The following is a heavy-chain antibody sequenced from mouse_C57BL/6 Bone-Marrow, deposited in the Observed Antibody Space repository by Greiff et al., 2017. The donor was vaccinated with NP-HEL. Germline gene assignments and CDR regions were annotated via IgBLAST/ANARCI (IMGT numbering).Heavy chain of an antibody. CDR1: GFTFSDYY. CDR3: ASDETGTWAMDY. J-gene: IGHJ4*01. CDR2: ISNGGGST. D-gene: IGHD4-1*01. Sequence: EVKLMESGGGLVQPGGSLKLSCAASGFTFSDYYMYWVRQTPEKRLEWVAYISNGGGSTYYPDTVKGRFTISRDNDKNTLYLQMSRLKSEDTAMYYCASDETGTWAMDYWGQGTSVTVSS. V-gene: IGHV5-12*01.